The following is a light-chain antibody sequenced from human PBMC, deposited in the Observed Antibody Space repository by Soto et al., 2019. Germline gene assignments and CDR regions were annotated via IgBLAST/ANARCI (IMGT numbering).Light chain of an antibody. CDR3: SSYTTSNTRQIV. CDR1: SSDVCGYNY. CDR2: DVS. Sequence: SVLNQPASVSGSPGQSITISCTGTSSDVCGYNYVSWYQHHPGKAPKLMIFDVSNRPSGVSKRFSGSKSGNTASLTISGLQPEDEADYYCSSYTTSNTRQIVFGTGTKVTVL. V-gene: IGLV2-14*03. J-gene: IGLJ1*01.